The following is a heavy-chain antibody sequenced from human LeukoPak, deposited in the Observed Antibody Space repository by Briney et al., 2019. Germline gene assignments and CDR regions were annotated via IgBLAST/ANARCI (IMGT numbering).Heavy chain of an antibody. CDR1: GDTFTMYN. V-gene: IGHV1-46*01. D-gene: IGHD3-10*01. Sequence: ASVKVSCKASGDTFTMYNIHWVRQAPGQGLEWMGMINPSDGATTYTQKFQGRVTMTRNTSISTAYMELSSLRSEDTAVYYCARHYGSGSYYNAMMGYWGQGTLVTVSS. CDR2: INPSDGAT. J-gene: IGHJ4*02. CDR3: ARHYGSGSYYNAMMGY.